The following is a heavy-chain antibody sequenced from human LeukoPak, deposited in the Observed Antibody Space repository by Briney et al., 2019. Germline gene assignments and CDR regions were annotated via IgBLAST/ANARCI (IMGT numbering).Heavy chain of an antibody. CDR3: ARDLKYSSSWYYFDY. CDR2: ISYDGSNN. J-gene: IGHJ4*02. V-gene: IGHV3-30-3*01. D-gene: IGHD6-13*01. CDR1: GFTFSTYA. Sequence: GKSLRLSCAASGFTFSTYAMHWVRQAPGKGLEWVAVISYDGSNNYYADSVKGRFTISRDSSKNTLYLQVSSLRAEDTAVYYCARDLKYSSSWYYFDYWGQGTLVTVSS.